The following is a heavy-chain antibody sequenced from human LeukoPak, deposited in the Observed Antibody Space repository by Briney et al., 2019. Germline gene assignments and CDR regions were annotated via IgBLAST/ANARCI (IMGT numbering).Heavy chain of an antibody. CDR1: GVSITNGGFY. J-gene: IGHJ4*02. V-gene: IGHV4-31*03. CDR3: ASLPRWGGVTGDY. CDR2: IYYGGST. D-gene: IGHD3-16*01. Sequence: SETLSLTCTVSGVSITNGGFYWTWIRQHPGKGLEWIGYIYYGGSTYYNPSLKSRVTISVDTSENHFSLKLTSVTAADTAVYYCASLPRWGGVTGDYWGQGTLVTVSS.